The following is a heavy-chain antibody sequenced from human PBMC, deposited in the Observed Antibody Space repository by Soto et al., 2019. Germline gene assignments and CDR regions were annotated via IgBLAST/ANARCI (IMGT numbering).Heavy chain of an antibody. J-gene: IGHJ2*01. D-gene: IGHD6-6*01. V-gene: IGHV3-21*01. CDR2: ISSSSSYI. Sequence: GGSLRLSCAASGFTFSSYSMNWVRQAPGKGLEWVTSISSSSSYIYYADSVKGRFTISRDNAKNSLYLQMNSLRAEVTAVYYCARGPPRIAARGYFDLWGRGTLVTVSS. CDR1: GFTFSSYS. CDR3: ARGPPRIAARGYFDL.